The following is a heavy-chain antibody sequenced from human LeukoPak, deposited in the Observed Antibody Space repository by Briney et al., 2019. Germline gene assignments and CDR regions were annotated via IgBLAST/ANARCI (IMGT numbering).Heavy chain of an antibody. Sequence: GGSLRLSCAASGFTFSSYWMSWVRQAPGKGLEWVANIGKDGSDKYYVDSVKGRFTISRDNAKNSVYLQMNSLRAEDSAVYYCARSVWPEDYWGQGTLATVSS. J-gene: IGHJ4*02. CDR2: IGKDGSDK. V-gene: IGHV3-7*01. CDR3: ARSVWPEDY. D-gene: IGHD2-21*01. CDR1: GFTFSSYW.